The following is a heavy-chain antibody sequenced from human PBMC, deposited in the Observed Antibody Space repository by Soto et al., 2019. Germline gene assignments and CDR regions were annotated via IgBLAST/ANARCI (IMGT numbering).Heavy chain of an antibody. CDR3: ARGYGPFGMDV. D-gene: IGHD5-18*01. Sequence: GGSLRLSCAASGSTFSSYWMSWVRQAPGKGLEWVANIKQDGSEKYYVDSVKGRFTISRDNAKNSLYLQMNSLRAEDTAVYYCARGYGPFGMDVWGQGTTVTVSS. CDR2: IKQDGSEK. V-gene: IGHV3-7*01. J-gene: IGHJ6*02. CDR1: GSTFSSYW.